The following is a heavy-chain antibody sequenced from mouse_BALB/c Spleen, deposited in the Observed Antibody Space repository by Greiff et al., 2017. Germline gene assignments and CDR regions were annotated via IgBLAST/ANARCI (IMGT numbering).Heavy chain of an antibody. CDR2: ISSGGGST. Sequence: EVKLMESGGGLVKPGGSLKLSCAASGFAFSSYDMSWVRQTPEKRLEWVAYISSGGGSTYYPDTVKGRLTISRDNAKNTLYLQMSSLKSEDTAMYYCARQARGPFAYWGQGTLVTVSA. J-gene: IGHJ3*01. V-gene: IGHV5-12-1*01. CDR1: GFAFSSYD. CDR3: ARQARGPFAY.